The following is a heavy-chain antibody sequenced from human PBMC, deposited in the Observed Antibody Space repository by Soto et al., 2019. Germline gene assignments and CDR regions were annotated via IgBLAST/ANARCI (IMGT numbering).Heavy chain of an antibody. Sequence: QVQLQESGPRLVKPSETLSLTCTVSGGSITSEGYYWTWIRQHTGKGLEWIGYIYSSGNSYSNPSLKSRVTITMDTSMNEFSLKLSSVTAADTAIYFCARGRVAGLFRESWGQVILVTVSS. J-gene: IGHJ5*02. CDR1: GGSITSEGYY. V-gene: IGHV4-31*03. CDR3: ARGRVAGLFRES. CDR2: IYSSGNS.